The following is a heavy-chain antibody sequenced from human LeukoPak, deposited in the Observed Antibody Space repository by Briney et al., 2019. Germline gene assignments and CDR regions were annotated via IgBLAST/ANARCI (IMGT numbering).Heavy chain of an antibody. CDR2: INSGGST. Sequence: GGSLRLSCAASGFTFSTYAMSCVRQAPGKGLEWVSAINSGGSTYYADSLKGRFTISRDNSKNTLYLQMNSLRADDTAVYYCAKDWPSEWQQLPDYDAFDIWGQGTMVTVSS. V-gene: IGHV3-23*01. J-gene: IGHJ3*02. CDR1: GFTFSTYA. D-gene: IGHD6-13*01. CDR3: AKDWPSEWQQLPDYDAFDI.